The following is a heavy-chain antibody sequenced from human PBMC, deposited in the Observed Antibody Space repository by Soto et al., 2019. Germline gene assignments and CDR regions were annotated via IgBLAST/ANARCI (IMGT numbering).Heavy chain of an antibody. Sequence: SGGSLRLSCAASRFTFNNYHMHWVRQAPGKGLEWVAVILSDGNNKYYADSVKGRFTLSRDDSKNTLYLQMSSLRPEDTAVYYCAKDHFASDNGSIDYWGQGTLVTVSS. CDR1: RFTFNNYH. J-gene: IGHJ4*02. CDR2: ILSDGNNK. CDR3: AKDHFASDNGSIDY. D-gene: IGHD3-10*01. V-gene: IGHV3-30*18.